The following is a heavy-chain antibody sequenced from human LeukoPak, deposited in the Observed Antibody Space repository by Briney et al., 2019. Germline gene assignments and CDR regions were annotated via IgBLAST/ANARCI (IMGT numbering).Heavy chain of an antibody. Sequence: PSETLSLTCAVYGGSFRGYYWSWIRQPPGKGLEWIGEIHYTGATNYNPSLKSRVTISGDPSKNQFSLRVSSVTAADTAFYYCARSIHGAPGDYWGQGTLVTVSS. CDR3: ARSIHGAPGDY. CDR1: GGSFRGYY. J-gene: IGHJ4*02. D-gene: IGHD2-2*01. V-gene: IGHV4-34*01. CDR2: IHYTGAT.